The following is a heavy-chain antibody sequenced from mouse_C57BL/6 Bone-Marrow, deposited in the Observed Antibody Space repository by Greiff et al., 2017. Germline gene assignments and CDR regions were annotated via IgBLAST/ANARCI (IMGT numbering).Heavy chain of an antibody. D-gene: IGHD1-1*01. CDR2: IYPGSGST. J-gene: IGHJ1*03. Sequence: VHLVESGAELVKPGASVKMSCKASGYTFTSYWITWVKQRPGQGLEWIGDIYPGSGSTNYNEKFKSKATLTVDTSSSTAYMQLSSLTSEDSAVYYCEGYGGYFDVWGTGTTVTVSS. V-gene: IGHV1-55*01. CDR3: EGYGGYFDV. CDR1: GYTFTSYW.